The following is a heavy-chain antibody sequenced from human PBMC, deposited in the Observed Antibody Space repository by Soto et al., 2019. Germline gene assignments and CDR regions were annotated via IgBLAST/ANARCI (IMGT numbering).Heavy chain of an antibody. J-gene: IGHJ4*02. V-gene: IGHV3-7*01. CDR1: GFTVSNNY. Sequence: GGSLRLSCAVSGFTVSNNYMSWVRQAPGKGLEWVANIKQDGSEKYYVDSVKGRFTISRDNAKNSLYLQMNSLRAEDTAVYYCAGGSLRYFDYWGQGTLVTVSS. CDR3: AGGSLRYFDY. CDR2: IKQDGSEK. D-gene: IGHD1-26*01.